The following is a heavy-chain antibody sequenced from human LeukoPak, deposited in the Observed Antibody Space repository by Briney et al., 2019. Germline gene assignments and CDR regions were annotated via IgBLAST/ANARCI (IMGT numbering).Heavy chain of an antibody. CDR3: ARARYVNSFYAFDI. J-gene: IGHJ3*02. D-gene: IGHD3-9*01. CDR2: LSKSGNT. Sequence: SETLSLTCTVSGGSISSYYWSWIRLPPGKGLEWIGYLSKSGNTNYSPSLKSRDTIFGDTSKNQFFLKLSSVTAADTAMYYCARARYVNSFYAFDIWGQGTLVTASS. V-gene: IGHV4-59*01. CDR1: GGSISSYY.